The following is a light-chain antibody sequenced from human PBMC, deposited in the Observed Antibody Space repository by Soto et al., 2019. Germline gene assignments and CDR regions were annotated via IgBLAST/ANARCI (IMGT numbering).Light chain of an antibody. CDR2: DAS. CDR1: QSVSSY. J-gene: IGKJ4*01. V-gene: IGKV3-11*01. Sequence: EIVLTQSPATLSLSPGERATLSCRASQSVSSYLARYQQKPGQAPRLRIYDASNRATGIPARFGGSGSGTDFSLTISSLEPEDFAVYYCQQRSNWLTFGGGTKVEIK. CDR3: QQRSNWLT.